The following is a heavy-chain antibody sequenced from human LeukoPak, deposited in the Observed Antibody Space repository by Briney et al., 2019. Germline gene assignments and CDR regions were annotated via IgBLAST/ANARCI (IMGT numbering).Heavy chain of an antibody. CDR2: INPNSGGT. V-gene: IGHV1-2*02. CDR3: ARDGGYCSGGSCYPYDAFDI. J-gene: IGHJ3*02. CDR1: GYAFNRYA. Sequence: ASVKVSCKASGYAFNRYAMNWVRQAPGQGLEWMGWINPNSGGTNYAQKFQGRVTMTRDTSISTAYMELSRLRSDDTAVYYCARDGGYCSGGSCYPYDAFDIWGQGTMVTVSS. D-gene: IGHD2-15*01.